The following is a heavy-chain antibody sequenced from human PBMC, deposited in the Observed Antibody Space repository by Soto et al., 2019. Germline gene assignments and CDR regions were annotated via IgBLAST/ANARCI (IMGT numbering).Heavy chain of an antibody. CDR1: GFTFSSYF. CDR2: ISFDGSNK. CDR3: AKGPRLHDTYFDY. V-gene: IGHV3-30*18. J-gene: IGHJ4*02. D-gene: IGHD6-25*01. Sequence: PGGSLRLSCAAAGFTFSSYFMHWVRQAPGKGLESVAVISFDGSNKYYADSVKGRFTISRDNSKSTLYLQMNSLRAEDTAVYYCAKGPRLHDTYFDYWGQRTLVTVSS.